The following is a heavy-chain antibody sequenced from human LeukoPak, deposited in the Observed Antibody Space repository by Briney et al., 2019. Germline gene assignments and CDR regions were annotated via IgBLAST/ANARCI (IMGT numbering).Heavy chain of an antibody. CDR3: ARVLRISRSYRFDP. Sequence: ASVKVSCKASGYTFTSYDINWVRQATGQGLEWMGWMNPNSGNTGYAQKFQGRVTMTRNTSIRTAYMELSSLRSEDTAVYYCARVLRISRSYRFDPWGQGTLVTVSS. V-gene: IGHV1-8*01. CDR2: MNPNSGNT. D-gene: IGHD1-14*01. J-gene: IGHJ5*02. CDR1: GYTFTSYD.